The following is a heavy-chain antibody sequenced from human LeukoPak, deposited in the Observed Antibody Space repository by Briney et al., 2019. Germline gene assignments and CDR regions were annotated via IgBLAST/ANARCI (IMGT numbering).Heavy chain of an antibody. CDR2: INHSGST. Sequence: SETLSLTCAVYGGSFSGYYWSWIRQPPGKGLEWIGEINHSGSTNYNPSLKSRVTISVDTSKNQFSLKLSSMTAADTAVYYCAATLYDILTGYPKWFDPWGQGTLVTVSS. J-gene: IGHJ5*02. CDR1: GGSFSGYY. CDR3: AATLYDILTGYPKWFDP. D-gene: IGHD3-9*01. V-gene: IGHV4-34*01.